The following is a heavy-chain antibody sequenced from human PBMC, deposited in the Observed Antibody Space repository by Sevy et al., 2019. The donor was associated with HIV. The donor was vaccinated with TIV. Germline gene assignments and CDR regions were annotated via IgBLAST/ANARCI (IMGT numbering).Heavy chain of an antibody. Sequence: SETLSLTCTVSGGSISSYYWSWIRQPPGKGLEWLGYIYYSGSTNYNPSLKSRVTISVDTSKNQFSLKLSSVTAADTAVYYCARDRRWFGELNGGLGFDPWGQGTLVTVSS. CDR1: GGSISSYY. J-gene: IGHJ5*02. V-gene: IGHV4-59*13. CDR3: ARDRRWFGELNGGLGFDP. D-gene: IGHD3-10*01. CDR2: IYYSGST.